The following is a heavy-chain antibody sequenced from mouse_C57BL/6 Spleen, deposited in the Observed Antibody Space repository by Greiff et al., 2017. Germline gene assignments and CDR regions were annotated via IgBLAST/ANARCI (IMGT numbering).Heavy chain of an antibody. CDR2: IDPEAGDT. Sequence: QVQLQESGPELVRPGASVTLSCKASGYAFTDSEMHWVKQTPVHGLEWIGRIDPEAGDTAYNRKFKGKAILTADKSSSTAYMELRSLTSEDSVVEYCASSEEFDYWGQGTTLTVSS. J-gene: IGHJ2*01. CDR1: GYAFTDSE. V-gene: IGHV1-15*01. CDR3: ASSEEFDY.